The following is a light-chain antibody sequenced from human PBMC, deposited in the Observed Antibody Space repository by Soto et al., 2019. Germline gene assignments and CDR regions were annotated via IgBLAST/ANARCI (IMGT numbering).Light chain of an antibody. J-gene: IGKJ3*01. V-gene: IGKV1-39*01. CDR3: QQSYSTPLT. CDR2: AAS. Sequence: DIQMPQSPSSLSASVGDRVTITCRASQSISSYLNWYQQKPGTAPKLLIYAASSLQSGVPSRFSGSGSGTDFTLTISSLQPEDYATYYCQQSYSTPLTFGPGTKVDI. CDR1: QSISSY.